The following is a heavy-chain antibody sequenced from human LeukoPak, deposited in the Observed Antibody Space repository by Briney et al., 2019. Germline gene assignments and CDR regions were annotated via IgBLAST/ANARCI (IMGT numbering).Heavy chain of an antibody. J-gene: IGHJ6*02. CDR3: ARGFTYESLGGVIYGMDV. V-gene: IGHV4-34*01. CDR2: INHSGST. CDR1: GGSFSGYY. Sequence: SETLSLTCAVYGGSFSGYYWSWIRQPPGKGLEWIGEINHSGSTNYNPSLKSRVTISVDTSKNQFSLKLSSVTAADTAVYYCARGFTYESLGGVIYGMDVWGQGTTVTVSS. D-gene: IGHD3-16*01.